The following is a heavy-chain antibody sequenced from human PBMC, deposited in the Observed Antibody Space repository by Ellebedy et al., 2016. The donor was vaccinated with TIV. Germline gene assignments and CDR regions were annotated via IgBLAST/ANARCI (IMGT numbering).Heavy chain of an antibody. CDR1: GFTFDNFA. CDR3: ARYNRELFTGLSHNWFDP. V-gene: IGHV3-48*02. Sequence: PGGSLRLSCAASGFTFDNFAMNLIRQAPGKGLEWVSYISSSGSSIFYADSVKGRFTISRDNARNSLYLQMNSLRDEDTAIYYCARYNRELFTGLSHNWFDPWGQGTLVSVSS. CDR2: ISSSGSSI. D-gene: IGHD1-26*01. J-gene: IGHJ5*01.